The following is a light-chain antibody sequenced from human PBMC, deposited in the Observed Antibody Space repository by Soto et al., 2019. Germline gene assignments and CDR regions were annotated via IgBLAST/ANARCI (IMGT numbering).Light chain of an antibody. V-gene: IGKV1-6*01. CDR2: AAS. Sequence: ADRVTITCRASQDIRNDLGWYQQKPGKAPKSLIYAASSLQSGVPSRFSGSGSGTDFTLTISSLQPEDFATYYCLQDYSYPRTFGQGTKVDIK. CDR3: LQDYSYPRT. CDR1: QDIRND. J-gene: IGKJ1*01.